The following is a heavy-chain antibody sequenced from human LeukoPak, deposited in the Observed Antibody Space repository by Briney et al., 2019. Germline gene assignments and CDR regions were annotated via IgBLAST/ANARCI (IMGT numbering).Heavy chain of an antibody. D-gene: IGHD3-16*01. CDR3: ARFRWGDYYYYGVDV. CDR1: GFTFSSYA. CDR2: ISGSGGST. J-gene: IGHJ6*02. Sequence: GGSLRLSCATSGFTFSSYALNWVRQAPGQGLEWVSAISGSGGSTYYADSVKGRFTISRDTSKNMVYLQLNSLRAEDTAIYYCARFRWGDYYYYGVDVWGQGTTVIV. V-gene: IGHV3-23*01.